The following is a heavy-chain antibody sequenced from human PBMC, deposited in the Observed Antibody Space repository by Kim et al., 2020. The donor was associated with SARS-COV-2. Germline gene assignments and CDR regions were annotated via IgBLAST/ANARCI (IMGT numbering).Heavy chain of an antibody. D-gene: IGHD6-19*01. J-gene: IGHJ3*02. V-gene: IGHV3-73*01. Sequence: GGSLRLSCAASGFTFSFSTIHFLLHSSFPFLYFFFLLILTPNPYSTSYSSSFKCRFTISRDDSKNTSYLQMSSLKTEDTAVYYCTRVNPIAVCFYYSFVIWGRKTMVAVSS. CDR1: GFTFSFST. CDR2: LILTPNPYST. CDR3: TRVNPIAVCFYYSFVI.